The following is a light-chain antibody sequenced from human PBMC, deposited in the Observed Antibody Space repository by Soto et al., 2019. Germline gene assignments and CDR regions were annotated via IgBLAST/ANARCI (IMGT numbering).Light chain of an antibody. CDR3: QQYNTYSPWA. Sequence: DIQMTQSPSTLSASVGDRVTFTCRASQSIGNRLAWYQQKPGKAPKFLIYDASSLQSGVPLRFSGSGSGTEFTLTISSLQTDDFATYDCQQYNTYSPWAVGQGTKVEIK. J-gene: IGKJ1*01. V-gene: IGKV1-5*01. CDR2: DAS. CDR1: QSIGNR.